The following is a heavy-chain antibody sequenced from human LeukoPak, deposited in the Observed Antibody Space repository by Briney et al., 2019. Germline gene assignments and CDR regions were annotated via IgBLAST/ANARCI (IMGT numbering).Heavy chain of an antibody. CDR1: GGLFSGYY. CDR2: INHTGDT. J-gene: IGHJ4*02. D-gene: IGHD1-14*01. V-gene: IGHV4-34*01. CDR3: AREPHRVLVPGPPDF. Sequence: SETLSLTCSVSGGLFSGYYWSWIRHSPGKGLEWIGEINHTGDTNYNPSLQSRVSTSIDTSKRQFSLRLISVTAADTAVYYCAREPHRVLVPGPPDFWGQGILVTVSS.